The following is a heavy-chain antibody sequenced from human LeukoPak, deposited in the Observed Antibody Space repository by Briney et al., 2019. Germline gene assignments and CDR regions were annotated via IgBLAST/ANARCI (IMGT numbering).Heavy chain of an antibody. Sequence: SETLSLTCTVSGGSISSTSYYWGWIRQPPGKGLEWIGTINYSGSTYYNPSLKSRVTISVDTSKNQISLKLNSVTAADTAMYYCARHGDLLSPFQTWGQGTLVTVAS. CDR3: ARHGDLLSPFQT. D-gene: IGHD2-21*02. J-gene: IGHJ5*02. CDR2: INYSGST. V-gene: IGHV4-39*01. CDR1: GGSISSTSYY.